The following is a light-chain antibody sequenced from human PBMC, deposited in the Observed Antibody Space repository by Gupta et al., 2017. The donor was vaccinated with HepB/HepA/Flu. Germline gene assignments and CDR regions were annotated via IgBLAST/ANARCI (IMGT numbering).Light chain of an antibody. CDR2: RAT. CDR3: QQYNAAPWT. CDR1: EGVGDW. J-gene: IGKJ1*01. Sequence: DIQMSQSPSTLSASVGDRVTITCRASEGVGDWVAWYQQKPGNAPKLLIYRATTLETGVPSRFSGSRSGTEFTLTISSLQPDDFVIYYCQQYNAAPWTFGLGTKVDFK. V-gene: IGKV1-5*03.